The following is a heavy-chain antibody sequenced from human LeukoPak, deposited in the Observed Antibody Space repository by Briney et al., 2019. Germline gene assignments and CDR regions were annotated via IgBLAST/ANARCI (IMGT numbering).Heavy chain of an antibody. V-gene: IGHV3-9*01. J-gene: IGHJ4*02. CDR3: AKGDTFGSGWYGGVDY. CDR2: ISWNSGSI. CDR1: GFTFDDYA. Sequence: GRSLRLSCAASGFTFDDYAMHWVRQAPGKGLEWVSGISWNSGSIGYADSVKGRFTISRDNAKNSLYLQMNSLRAEDTALYYCAKGDTFGSGWYGGVDYWGQGTLVTVSA. D-gene: IGHD6-19*01.